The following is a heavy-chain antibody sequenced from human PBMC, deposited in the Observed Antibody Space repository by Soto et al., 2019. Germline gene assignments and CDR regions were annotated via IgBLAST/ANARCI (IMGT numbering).Heavy chain of an antibody. CDR3: ARYSNNWFQTEGMDV. CDR2: IDRRGNT. Sequence: PSATMTLTCTVSPDTITTSYRSWIRQPAAKGRKWMSRIDRRGNTNYNPSLKSRVTTSVDTSRKQFSLKLTSVTAADTSVYYCARYSNNWFQTEGMDVWGQGTTVTVS. D-gene: IGHD6-13*01. V-gene: IGHV4-4*07. J-gene: IGHJ6*02. CDR1: PDTITTSY.